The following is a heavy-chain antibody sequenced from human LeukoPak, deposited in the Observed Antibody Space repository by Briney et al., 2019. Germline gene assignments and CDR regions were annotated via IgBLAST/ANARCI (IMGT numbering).Heavy chain of an antibody. CDR1: GGSISSYY. CDR2: IYYGGST. V-gene: IGHV4-59*08. J-gene: IGHJ4*02. Sequence: SETLSLTCTVSGGSISSYYWSWIRQPPGKGLEWIGYIYYGGSTNYNPSLKSRVTISVDTSKNQFSLKLSSVTAADTAVYYCARGGYYDILTGYYAWYFDYWGQGTLVTVSS. CDR3: ARGGYYDILTGYYAWYFDY. D-gene: IGHD3-9*01.